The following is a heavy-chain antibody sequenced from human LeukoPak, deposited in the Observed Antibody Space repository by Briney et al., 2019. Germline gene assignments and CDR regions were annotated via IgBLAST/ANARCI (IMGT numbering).Heavy chain of an antibody. V-gene: IGHV3-48*03. CDR1: GFTFSSHA. J-gene: IGHJ6*02. CDR3: ARVLTVYYYGMDV. CDR2: ISSSGSTI. Sequence: GGSLRLSCVASGFTFSSHAMNWVRQAPGKGLEWVSYISSSGSTIYYADSVKGRFTISRDNAKNSLYLQMNSLRAEDTAVYYCARVLTVYYYGMDVWGQGTTVTVSS.